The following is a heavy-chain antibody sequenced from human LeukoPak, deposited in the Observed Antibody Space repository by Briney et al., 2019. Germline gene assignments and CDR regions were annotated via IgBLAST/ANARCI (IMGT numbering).Heavy chain of an antibody. V-gene: IGHV4-34*01. D-gene: IGHD3-22*01. CDR3: ASRDSSGYWFDY. CDR2: INHSGST. Sequence: SETLSLTCAVYGVSFSGYYWGWIRQPPGKGLEWIGEINHSGSTNYNPSLKSRVTISVDTSKNQFSLKLSSVTAADTAVYYCASRDSSGYWFDYWGQGTLVTVSS. J-gene: IGHJ4*02. CDR1: GVSFSGYY.